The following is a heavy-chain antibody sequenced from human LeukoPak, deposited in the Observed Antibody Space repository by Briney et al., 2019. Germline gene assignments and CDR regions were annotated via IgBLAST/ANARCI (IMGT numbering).Heavy chain of an antibody. CDR3: ARHYNPAQKCAFDI. V-gene: IGHV4-39*01. D-gene: IGHD1-1*01. CDR2: IYYSGST. CDR1: GGSISSSSYY. J-gene: IGHJ3*02. Sequence: SETLSLTCTVSGGSISSSSYYWGWIRQPPGKGLEWIGSIYYSGSTYYNPSLKSRVTISVDTSKNQFSLKLSSVTAADTAVYYCARHYNPAQKCAFDIWGQGTMVTVSS.